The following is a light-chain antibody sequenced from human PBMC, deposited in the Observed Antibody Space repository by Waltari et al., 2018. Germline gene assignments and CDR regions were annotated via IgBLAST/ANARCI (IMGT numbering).Light chain of an antibody. CDR1: QGISNS. J-gene: IGKJ2*01. CDR2: GAS. Sequence: TCRAMQGISNSLAWYQQKPGKAPKLLLYGASRLESGVPPRFSGSGSWTDYTLTISSLQPDDFATYYCQQYYFTPYTFGQGTKLDIK. V-gene: IGKV1-NL1*01. CDR3: QQYYFTPYT.